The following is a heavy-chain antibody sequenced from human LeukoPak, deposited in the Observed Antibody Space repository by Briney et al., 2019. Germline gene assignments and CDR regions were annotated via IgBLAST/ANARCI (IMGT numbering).Heavy chain of an antibody. D-gene: IGHD4-17*01. CDR1: GGSISYYY. Sequence: SETLPLTCTVSGGSISYYYWSWIRQPPGKGLEWIGHIYYKGSTNYNPSLKSRATISVDTSKNQFSLKLSSVTAADTAVYYCASRESYGDANWFDPWGQGTLVTVSS. CDR3: ASRESYGDANWFDP. CDR2: IYYKGST. J-gene: IGHJ5*02. V-gene: IGHV4-59*08.